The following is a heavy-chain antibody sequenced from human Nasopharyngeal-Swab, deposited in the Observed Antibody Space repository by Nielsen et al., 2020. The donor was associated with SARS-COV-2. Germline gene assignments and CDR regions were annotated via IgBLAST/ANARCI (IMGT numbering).Heavy chain of an antibody. J-gene: IGHJ4*02. CDR3: TTAITIFGVVIPGGY. V-gene: IGHV3-15*01. D-gene: IGHD3-3*01. CDR2: IKSKTDGGTT. Sequence: VRQAPGKGLEWVGRIKSKTDGGTTDYAAPVKGRFTISRDDSKSTLYLQMNSLKTEDTAVYYCTTAITIFGVVIPGGYWGQGTLVTVSS.